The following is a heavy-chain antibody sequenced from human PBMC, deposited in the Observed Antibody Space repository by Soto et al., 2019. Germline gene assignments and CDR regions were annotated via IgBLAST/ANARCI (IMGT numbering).Heavy chain of an antibody. V-gene: IGHV3-33*01. CDR3: ARDPGFGELFYYYYGMDV. CDR2: IWYDGSNK. Sequence: GGSLRLSCAASGFTFSSYGMHWVRQAPGKGLEWVAVIWYDGSNKYYADSVKGRFTISRDNSKNTLYLQMNSLRAEDTAVYYCARDPGFGELFYYYYGMDVWGQGTTVTVSS. D-gene: IGHD3-10*01. J-gene: IGHJ6*02. CDR1: GFTFSSYG.